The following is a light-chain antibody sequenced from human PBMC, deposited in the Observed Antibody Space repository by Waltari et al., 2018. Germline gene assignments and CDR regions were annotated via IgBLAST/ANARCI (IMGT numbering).Light chain of an antibody. CDR3: QTWGTGIWV. CDR2: LNSDGSH. CDR1: SGQSSYA. Sequence: QLVLTQSPSASAPLGASVKLTCTLSSGQSSYAIAWHQQQPEKGPQYLMKLNSDGSHSKGDGIPERFSGSSSGAERYLTISSLQSEDEADYYCQTWGTGIWVFGGGTKLTVL. V-gene: IGLV4-69*01. J-gene: IGLJ3*02.